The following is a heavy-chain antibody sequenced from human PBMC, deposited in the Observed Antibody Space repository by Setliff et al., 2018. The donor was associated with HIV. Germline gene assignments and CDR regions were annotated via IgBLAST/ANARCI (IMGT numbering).Heavy chain of an antibody. CDR2: IYSSGST. D-gene: IGHD2-2*01. CDR3: ASPGRRRGYCSSTSCYDEGLYYYYYMDV. V-gene: IGHV4-39*01. J-gene: IGHJ6*03. CDR1: GGSISSSSYY. Sequence: PSETLSLTCTVSGGSISSSSYYWGWIRQPPGKGLEWIGSIYSSGSTYYNPSLKSRVTISVDTSKNQFSLKLSSVTAADTAVYYCASPGRRRGYCSSTSCYDEGLYYYYYMDVWGKGTTVTVSS.